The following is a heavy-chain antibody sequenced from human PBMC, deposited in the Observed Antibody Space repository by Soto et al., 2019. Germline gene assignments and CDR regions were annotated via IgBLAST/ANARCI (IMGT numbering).Heavy chain of an antibody. Sequence: APVKVSCKGSGYGFTSYGITWLRQAPGQGLEWMGWISAYNGNTNYAQKLQGRVTMTTDTSTSTAYMELRSLRSDDTAVYYCVVAAQPYYFDYWGQGTLVTAPQ. V-gene: IGHV1-18*01. J-gene: IGHJ4*02. CDR2: ISAYNGNT. CDR1: GYGFTSYG. D-gene: IGHD2-15*01. CDR3: VVAAQPYYFDY.